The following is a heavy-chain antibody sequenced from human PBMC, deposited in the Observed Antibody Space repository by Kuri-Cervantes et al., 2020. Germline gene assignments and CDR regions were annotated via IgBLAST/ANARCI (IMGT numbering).Heavy chain of an antibody. CDR2: ISAYNGNT. D-gene: IGHD3-9*01. J-gene: IGHJ4*02. Sequence: ASVKVSCKASGYTFTSYGISWVRQAPGQGLEWMGWISAYNGNTNYAQKLQGRVTMTTDTSTSTAYMELRSLRSDDTAVYYCARAGYYDILTGYSANDYWGQGTLVTVSS. V-gene: IGHV1-18*01. CDR3: ARAGYYDILTGYSANDY. CDR1: GYTFTSYG.